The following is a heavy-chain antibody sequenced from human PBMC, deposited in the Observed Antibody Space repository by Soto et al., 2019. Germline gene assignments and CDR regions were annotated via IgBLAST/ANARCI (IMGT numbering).Heavy chain of an antibody. J-gene: IGHJ4*02. CDR1: GYTFTSYG. V-gene: IGHV1-18*01. CDR2: ISAYNGNT. CDR3: ARGPYYDFWSGYPDFDY. Sequence: GASVKVSCKASGYTFTSYGMSWVRQAPGQGLEWMGWISAYNGNTNYAQKLQGRVTMTTDTSTSTAYMELRSLRSDDTAVYYCARGPYYDFWSGYPDFDYWGQGTLVTVSS. D-gene: IGHD3-3*01.